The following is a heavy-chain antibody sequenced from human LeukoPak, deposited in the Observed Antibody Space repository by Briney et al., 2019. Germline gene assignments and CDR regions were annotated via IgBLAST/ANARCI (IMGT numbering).Heavy chain of an antibody. J-gene: IGHJ4*02. Sequence: GGTLRLSCAASGFTFSSYGMSWVRQAPGEGLEWVSAISGSGGSTYYADSVKGRFTISRDNSKNTLYLQMNSLRAEDTAVYYCAKDAGYSSGWYGVVDYWGQGTLVTVSS. CDR2: ISGSGGST. CDR3: AKDAGYSSGWYGVVDY. V-gene: IGHV3-23*01. CDR1: GFTFSSYG. D-gene: IGHD6-19*01.